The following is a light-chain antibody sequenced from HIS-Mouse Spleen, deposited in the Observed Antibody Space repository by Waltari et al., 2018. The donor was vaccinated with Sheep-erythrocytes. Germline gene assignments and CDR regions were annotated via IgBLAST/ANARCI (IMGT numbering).Light chain of an antibody. V-gene: IGLV2-11*01. CDR1: SSDVGGYNY. J-gene: IGLJ3*02. CDR2: DVS. Sequence: QSALTQPRSVSGSPGQSVTISCTGTSSDVGGYNYVSWYQQHPGKAPKLMIYDVSKRPSGVPDRFSGSKSGNTASLTISWLQAEDEADYYCCSYAGSYTFWVFGGGTK. CDR3: CSYAGSYTFWV.